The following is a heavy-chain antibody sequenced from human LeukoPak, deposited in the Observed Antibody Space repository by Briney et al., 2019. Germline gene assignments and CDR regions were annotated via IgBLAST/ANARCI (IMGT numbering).Heavy chain of an antibody. Sequence: PGGALRLSCAASGFTFSSYGMHWVRQPPARGLEWVAVISYDGSNKYYADSVKGRLTISRDNSKNTLYLQMNSLRAEDTAVYYCARDRGYCSSTSCPRSGFDYWGQGTLVTVSS. V-gene: IGHV3-30*03. J-gene: IGHJ4*02. CDR1: GFTFSSYG. D-gene: IGHD2-2*01. CDR2: ISYDGSNK. CDR3: ARDRGYCSSTSCPRSGFDY.